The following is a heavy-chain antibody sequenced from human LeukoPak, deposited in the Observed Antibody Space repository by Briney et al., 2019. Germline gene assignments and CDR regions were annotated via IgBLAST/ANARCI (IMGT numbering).Heavy chain of an antibody. Sequence: GGSLRLSCAASGFTFSSYWMSWVRQAPGKGLEWVAFIRCDGSNKYYADSVKGRFTVSRDNSKNTLYLQMKSLRAEDTAVYYCAKGGGYEAQYYYYYLDVWGKGTTVTISS. J-gene: IGHJ6*03. CDR2: IRCDGSNK. CDR1: GFTFSSYW. D-gene: IGHD5-12*01. CDR3: AKGGGYEAQYYYYYLDV. V-gene: IGHV3-30*02.